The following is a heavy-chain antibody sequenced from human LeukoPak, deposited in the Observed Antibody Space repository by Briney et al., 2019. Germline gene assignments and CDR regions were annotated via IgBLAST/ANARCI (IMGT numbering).Heavy chain of an antibody. J-gene: IGHJ6*03. CDR1: GYTFTGYY. D-gene: IGHD4-17*01. CDR2: INPNSGGT. CDR3: ARDYGDGYYYYMDV. Sequence: ASVKVSCKASGYTFTGYYMHWVRQAPGQGLEWMGWINPNSGGTNYAQKFQGRVTMTRDTSISTAYMELSRLRSDDTAVYYCARDYGDGYYYYMDVWGKGTTVTVSS. V-gene: IGHV1-2*02.